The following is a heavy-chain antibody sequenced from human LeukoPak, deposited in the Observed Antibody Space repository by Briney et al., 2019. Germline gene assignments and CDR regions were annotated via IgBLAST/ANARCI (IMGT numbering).Heavy chain of an antibody. CDR2: IYYSGST. V-gene: IGHV4-59*01. Sequence: SETLPLTCTVSGGSISSYYWSWIRQPPGKGLEWIGYIYYSGSTNYNPSLKSRVTISVDTSKNQFSLKLSSVTTADTAVYYCARRSGVANWFDPWGQGTLVTVSS. J-gene: IGHJ5*02. CDR1: GGSISSYY. D-gene: IGHD1-26*01. CDR3: ARRSGVANWFDP.